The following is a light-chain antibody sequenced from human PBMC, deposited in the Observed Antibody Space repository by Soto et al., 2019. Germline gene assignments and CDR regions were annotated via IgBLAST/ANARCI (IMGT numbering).Light chain of an antibody. J-gene: IGLJ1*01. CDR3: QSYDSSLTTFV. CDR2: GDN. V-gene: IGLV1-40*01. CDR1: SSTIGAEYD. Sequence: QSVLTQPPSVSGAQGRRAAISGTGSSSTIGAEYDVHWYQQLPGTAPKRLIYGDNNRPSGVPDRFSGSKSGTSASLAITGLQPEDEADYYCQSYDSSLTTFVFGTGTKVTVL.